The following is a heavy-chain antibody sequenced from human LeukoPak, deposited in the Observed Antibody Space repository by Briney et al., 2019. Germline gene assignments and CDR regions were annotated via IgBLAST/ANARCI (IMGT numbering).Heavy chain of an antibody. J-gene: IGHJ5*02. CDR2: TYYRSKWYN. Sequence: SQTLSLTCAISGDSVSSNSAAWNWIRQSPSRGLEWLGRTYYRSKWYNDYAVSVKSRITINPDTSKNQFSLQLNSVTPEDTAVYYCAKEQDIVVVPAAIEGWFDPWGQGTLVTVSS. CDR3: AKEQDIVVVPAAIEGWFDP. V-gene: IGHV6-1*01. CDR1: GDSVSSNSAA. D-gene: IGHD2-2*02.